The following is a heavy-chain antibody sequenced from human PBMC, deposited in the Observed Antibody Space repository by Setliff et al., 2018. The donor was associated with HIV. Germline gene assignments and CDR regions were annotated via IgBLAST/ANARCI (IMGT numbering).Heavy chain of an antibody. Sequence: GGSLRLSCAASGLAVSGNYMSWVRQAPGKGLEWVSVIYVGDTTYYADSVKGRFPISRDNSKNTLYLQMNSLRAEDTAVYYCAKAKGVGVGARGYYFDYWGQGTLVTISS. CDR2: IYVGDTT. CDR3: AKAKGVGVGARGYYFDY. CDR1: GLAVSGNY. D-gene: IGHD1-26*01. V-gene: IGHV3-53*05. J-gene: IGHJ4*02.